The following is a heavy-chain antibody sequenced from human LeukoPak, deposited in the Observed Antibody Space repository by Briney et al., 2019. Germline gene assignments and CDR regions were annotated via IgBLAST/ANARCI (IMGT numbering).Heavy chain of an antibody. D-gene: IGHD6-19*01. CDR1: GFTFSDYY. CDR2: TSSSGRTI. V-gene: IGHV3-11*04. CDR3: ARALYNSGWYPDYFDY. Sequence: GGSLRLSCAASGFTFSDYYMTWIRQAPGKGLEWVSYTSSSGRTIYYADSVKGRFTISRDNTKNSLYLQMNSLRAEDTAVYYCARALYNSGWYPDYFDYWGQGTLVTVSS. J-gene: IGHJ4*02.